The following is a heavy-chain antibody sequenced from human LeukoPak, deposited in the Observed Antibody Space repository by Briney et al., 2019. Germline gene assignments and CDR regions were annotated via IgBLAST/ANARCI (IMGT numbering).Heavy chain of an antibody. CDR3: AKWSDGADY. V-gene: IGHV3-7*01. D-gene: IGHD2-8*01. J-gene: IGHJ4*02. Sequence: GGSLRLSCAASGFTFSSYAMSWVRQAPGKGLEWVANILQDGTEKNYVDSVRGRLTISRDNARNSLYLQMNSLRAEDTAVYYCAKWSDGADYWGQGTLVTVSS. CDR1: GFTFSSYA. CDR2: ILQDGTEK.